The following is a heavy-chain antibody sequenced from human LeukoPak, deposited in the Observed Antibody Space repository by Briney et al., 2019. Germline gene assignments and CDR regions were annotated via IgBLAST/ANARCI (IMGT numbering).Heavy chain of an antibody. CDR1: GFTFSSYS. J-gene: IGHJ4*02. CDR3: ARVGATGYYFDY. D-gene: IGHD1-26*01. V-gene: IGHV3-21*01. CDR2: ISSSSSYI. Sequence: TGGSLRLSCAASGFTFSSYSMNWVRKAPGKGLEWASSISSSSSYIYYADSVKGRFTISRDNAKNSLYLQMNSLRAEGTAVYYCARVGATGYYFDYWGQGNLVTVSS.